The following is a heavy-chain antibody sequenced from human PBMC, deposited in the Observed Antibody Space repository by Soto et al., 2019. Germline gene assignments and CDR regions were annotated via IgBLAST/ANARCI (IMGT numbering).Heavy chain of an antibody. CDR1: GFTFSSHA. CDR3: AKRGDCSSTSCYAAVNYFYYGMDV. CDR2: ISGSGGST. V-gene: IGHV3-23*01. Sequence: PGGSLRLSCAASGFTFSSHAMTWVRQAPGKGLEWVSTISGSGGSTYYADSVKGRFTISRDNSKNTLYLQMHSLRAEDTAVFYCAKRGDCSSTSCYAAVNYFYYGMDVWGQGTTVTVSS. J-gene: IGHJ6*02. D-gene: IGHD2-2*01.